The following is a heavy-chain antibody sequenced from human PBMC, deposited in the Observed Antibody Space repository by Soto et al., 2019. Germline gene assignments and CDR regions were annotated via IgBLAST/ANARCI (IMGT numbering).Heavy chain of an antibody. CDR2: MNPNSGNT. V-gene: IGHV1-8*02. J-gene: IGHJ4*02. CDR1: GYTFTSYG. D-gene: IGHD2-2*01. CDR3: ARIYCSSTSCYLFDY. Sequence: GASVKVSCKASGYTFTSYGIIWVRQAPGQGLEWMGWMNPNSGNTGYAQKFQGRVTMTRNTSISTAYMELSSLRSEDTAVYYCARIYCSSTSCYLFDYWGQGTLVTVSS.